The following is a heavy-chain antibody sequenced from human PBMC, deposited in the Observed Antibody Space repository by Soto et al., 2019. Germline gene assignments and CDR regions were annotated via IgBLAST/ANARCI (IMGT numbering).Heavy chain of an antibody. CDR3: AKWGSKLEALDY. D-gene: IGHD1-1*01. Sequence: GGSLRLSCAASGFTFSSYGMHWVRQAPGKGLEWVEVIWYDGSNKYYADSVKGRFTISRDNSKNTLYLQMNSLRAEDTAVYYCAKWGSKLEALDYWGQGTLVTVSS. J-gene: IGHJ4*02. CDR1: GFTFSSYG. CDR2: IWYDGSNK. V-gene: IGHV3-30*02.